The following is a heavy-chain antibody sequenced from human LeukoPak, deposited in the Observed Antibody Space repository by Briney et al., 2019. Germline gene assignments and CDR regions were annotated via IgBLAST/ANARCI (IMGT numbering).Heavy chain of an antibody. J-gene: IGHJ4*02. D-gene: IGHD6-13*01. Sequence: PRASVKVPCKSSGYMFTSHGIHWLRQAPGQGLEWMGWIKTNSGGANYAQKFQGRVTMTRDTSINTDYMELSRLRSDDTAVYYCARVFQKQLSDYWGQGSLVTVSS. V-gene: IGHV1-2*02. CDR2: IKTNSGGA. CDR1: GYMFTSHG. CDR3: ARVFQKQLSDY.